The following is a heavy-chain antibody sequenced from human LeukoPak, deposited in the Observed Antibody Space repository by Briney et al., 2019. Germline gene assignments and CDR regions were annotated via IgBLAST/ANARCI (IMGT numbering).Heavy chain of an antibody. D-gene: IGHD4-17*01. V-gene: IGHV4-59*08. Sequence: SETLSLTCTVSGGSLSSYYFSWIRQSPGKGLEWIAYINYSGSASYNPSLKSRVAMSVDTSKQFSLSLSSVTAADTAVYYCARHNYDDYVFDIWGQGTKVTVPS. J-gene: IGHJ3*02. CDR2: INYSGSA. CDR1: GGSLSSYY. CDR3: ARHNYDDYVFDI.